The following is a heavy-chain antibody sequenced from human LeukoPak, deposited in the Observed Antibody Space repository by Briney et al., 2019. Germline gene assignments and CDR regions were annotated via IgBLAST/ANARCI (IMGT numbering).Heavy chain of an antibody. CDR2: IWYDGSNK. J-gene: IGHJ4*02. D-gene: IGHD4-17*01. CDR3: AKDFFPMTTPEGSNY. V-gene: IGHV3-33*06. CDR1: GFTFSSYG. Sequence: GGSLRLSCAASGFTFSSYGMHGVRQAPGKGLEGVAVIWYDGSNKYYADSVKGRFTISRDNSKNTVYLQMNSLGAEDTAVYYCAKDFFPMTTPEGSNYWGQGTLVTVSS.